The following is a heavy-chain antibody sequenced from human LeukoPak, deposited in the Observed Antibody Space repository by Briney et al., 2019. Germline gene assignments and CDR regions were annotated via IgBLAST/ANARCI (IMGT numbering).Heavy chain of an antibody. Sequence: PSETLSLTCTVSGGSISSYYWSWIRQPAGKGLEWIGRIYTSGSTNYNPSLKSRVTMSVDTSKNQFSLKLSSVTAADTAVYYCAREGAVVWDLSYYYYYMDVWGKGTTVTVSS. CDR3: AREGAVVWDLSYYYYYMDV. D-gene: IGHD3-16*02. CDR2: IYTSGST. V-gene: IGHV4-4*07. J-gene: IGHJ6*03. CDR1: GGSISSYY.